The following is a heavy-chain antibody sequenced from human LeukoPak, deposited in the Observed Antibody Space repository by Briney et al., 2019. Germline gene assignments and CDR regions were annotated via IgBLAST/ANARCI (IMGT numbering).Heavy chain of an antibody. CDR3: ARTPRYSSSWSSSYYYYMDV. CDR2: IYTSGST. J-gene: IGHJ6*03. D-gene: IGHD6-13*01. CDR1: GGSISSYY. V-gene: IGHV4-4*07. Sequence: SETLSLTCTVSGGSISSYYRSWIRQPAGKGLEWIGRIYTSGSTNYNPSLKSRVTMSVDTSKNQFSLKLSSVTAADTAVYYCARTPRYSSSWSSSYYYYMDVWGKGTTVTVSS.